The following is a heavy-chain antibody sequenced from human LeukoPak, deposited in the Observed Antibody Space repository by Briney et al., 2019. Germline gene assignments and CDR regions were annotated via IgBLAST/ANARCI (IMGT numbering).Heavy chain of an antibody. CDR3: ARESRYSSGWYEP. CDR2: IIPIFGTA. V-gene: IGHV1-69*05. CDR1: GGTFSSYA. D-gene: IGHD6-19*01. Sequence: GSSVKVSCKASGGTFSSYAISWVRQAPGQGLEWMGGIIPIFGTANYAQKFQGRVTMTRDTSTSTVYMELSSLRSEDTAVYYCARESRYSSGWYEPWGQGTLVTVSS. J-gene: IGHJ5*02.